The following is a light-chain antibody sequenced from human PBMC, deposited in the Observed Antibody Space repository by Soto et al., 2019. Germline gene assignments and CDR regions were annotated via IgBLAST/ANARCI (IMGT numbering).Light chain of an antibody. CDR2: GAS. CDR3: KQYGGSPQGT. CDR1: QTVSGTF. J-gene: IGKJ1*01. V-gene: IGKV3-20*01. Sequence: EIVLTQSPGTLSLSPGERATLSCRAGQTVSGTFLAWYQQKPGQPPRLLIYGASSRATGIPDRFTGGGSGTEFTLTISRLEPEDFAMYYCKQYGGSPQGTFGQGTRVEI.